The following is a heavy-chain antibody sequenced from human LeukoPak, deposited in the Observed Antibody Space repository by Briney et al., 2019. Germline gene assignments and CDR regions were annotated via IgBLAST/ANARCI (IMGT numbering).Heavy chain of an antibody. V-gene: IGHV3-30*18. Sequence: GGSLRLSCAASGFTFSSYGMHWVRQAPGKGLEWVAVISYDGSNKYYADSVKGRFTISRDNSKNTLYLQMNSLRVEDTAVYYCAKDVSSSWSNWFDPWGQGTLVTVSS. J-gene: IGHJ5*02. CDR3: AKDVSSSWSNWFDP. CDR2: ISYDGSNK. CDR1: GFTFSSYG. D-gene: IGHD6-13*01.